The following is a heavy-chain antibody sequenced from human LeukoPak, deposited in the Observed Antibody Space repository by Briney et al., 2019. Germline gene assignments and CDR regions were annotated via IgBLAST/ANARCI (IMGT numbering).Heavy chain of an antibody. CDR1: GGSFSGYY. CDR3: ARGYTGRYFDWLLDYYYYGMDV. D-gene: IGHD3-9*01. Sequence: PSETLSLTCAVCGGSFSGYYWSWIRQPPGKGLEWIGEINHSGSTNYNPSLKSRVTISVDTSKNQFSLKLSSVTAADTAVYYCARGYTGRYFDWLLDYYYYGMDVWGQGTTVTVSS. V-gene: IGHV4-34*01. CDR2: INHSGST. J-gene: IGHJ6*02.